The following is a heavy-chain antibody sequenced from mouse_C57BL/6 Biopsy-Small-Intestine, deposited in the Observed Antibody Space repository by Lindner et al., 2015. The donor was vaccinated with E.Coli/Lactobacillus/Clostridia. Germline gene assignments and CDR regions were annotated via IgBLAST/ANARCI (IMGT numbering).Heavy chain of an antibody. CDR1: GYAFSSSW. CDR3: AHYSNCDY. CDR2: IYPGDGDT. Sequence: VQLQESGPELVKPGASVKISCKASGYAFSSSWMNWVKQRPGKGLEWIGRIYPGDGDTNYNGKFKGKATLTADKSSSTAYMQLSSLTSEDSAVYFCAHYSNCDYWGQGTTLTVSS. D-gene: IGHD2-5*01. V-gene: IGHV1-82*01. J-gene: IGHJ2*01.